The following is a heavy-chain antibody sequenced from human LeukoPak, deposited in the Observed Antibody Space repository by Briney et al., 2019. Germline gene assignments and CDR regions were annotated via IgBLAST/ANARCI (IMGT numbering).Heavy chain of an antibody. J-gene: IGHJ4*02. D-gene: IGHD3-16*01. CDR3: TTDEGGYYFDN. Sequence: PGGSLRLSCAASGFTFSDAWMSWVRQAPGKGLEWVGLIKSKTDGGTTDYAAPVKGRFTISRDDSKNTPFLQMNSLKTEDTAVYYCTTDEGGYYFDNWGQGTLVTVSS. V-gene: IGHV3-15*01. CDR1: GFTFSDAW. CDR2: IKSKTDGGTT.